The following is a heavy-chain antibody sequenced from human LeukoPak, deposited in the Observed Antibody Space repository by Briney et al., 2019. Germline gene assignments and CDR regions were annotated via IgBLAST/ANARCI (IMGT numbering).Heavy chain of an antibody. CDR3: ARDEFIRRYFDY. Sequence: GASVKVSCKASGYTFTRYYIHWVRQTPGQGLEWMGIINPSGGSTSYAQKFQGRVTMTRDTSTSTVYMELSSLRSEDTAVYYCARDEFIRRYFDYWGQGALVTVSS. CDR2: INPSGGST. CDR1: GYTFTRYY. V-gene: IGHV1-46*01. D-gene: IGHD3-10*01. J-gene: IGHJ4*02.